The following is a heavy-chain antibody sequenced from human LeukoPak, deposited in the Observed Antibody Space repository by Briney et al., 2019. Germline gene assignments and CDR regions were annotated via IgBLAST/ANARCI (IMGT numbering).Heavy chain of an antibody. CDR1: GFTFISYW. CDR3: ARNWANRYFDY. J-gene: IGHJ4*02. Sequence: GGSLRLSCAASGFTFISYWMSWVRQAPGKGLEWVANIKKDGSEKYYVDSVKGRFTISRDNGKNSLYLQMNSLRAEVTAVYYCARNWANRYFDYWGQGTLVTVSS. CDR2: IKKDGSEK. V-gene: IGHV3-7*01. D-gene: IGHD2-8*01.